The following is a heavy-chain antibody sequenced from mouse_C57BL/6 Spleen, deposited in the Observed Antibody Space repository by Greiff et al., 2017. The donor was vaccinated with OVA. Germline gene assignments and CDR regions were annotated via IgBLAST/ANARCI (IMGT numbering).Heavy chain of an antibody. V-gene: IGHV1-82*01. CDR1: GYAFSSSW. CDR2: IYPGDGDT. J-gene: IGHJ2*01. Sequence: QLQQSGPELVKPGASVKISCKASGYAFSSSWMNWVKQRPGKGLEWIGRIYPGDGDTNYNGKFKGKATLTADKSSSTAYMQLSSLTSEDAAVYFYAREYYYGSRGFDYWGQGTTLTVSS. D-gene: IGHD1-1*01. CDR3: AREYYYGSRGFDY.